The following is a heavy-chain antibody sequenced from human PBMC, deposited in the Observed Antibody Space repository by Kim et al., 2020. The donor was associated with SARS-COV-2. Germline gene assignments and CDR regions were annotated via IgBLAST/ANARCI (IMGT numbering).Heavy chain of an antibody. CDR1: GGSISSYY. V-gene: IGHV4-59*13. D-gene: IGHD3-10*01. CDR3: GNSRMFRGWDYCDY. Sequence: SETLSLTCTVSGGSISSYYWSWIRQPPGKGLEWIGYIYYSGSTNYNPSLKSRVNITVDTSKNQFSLRLSSVTAADTAVYYCGNSRMFRGWDYCDYWGQGTLVAVSS. J-gene: IGHJ4*02. CDR2: IYYSGST.